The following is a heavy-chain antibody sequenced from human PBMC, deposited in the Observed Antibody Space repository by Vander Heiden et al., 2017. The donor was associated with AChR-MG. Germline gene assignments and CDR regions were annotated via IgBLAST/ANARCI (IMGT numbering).Heavy chain of an antibody. CDR2: ISSNSDYI. D-gene: IGHD4-17*01. Sequence: EVQLVESGGGLVKPGGSLRLSCAASGISFTAYTLNWVRQAPGKGLEWVSSISSNSDYIYYADSVRGRFTISRDNTKNSLFLQMNTLRAEDTAVYYCARTTAVTDGAFDIWGQGTVVTVSS. CDR1: GISFTAYT. CDR3: ARTTAVTDGAFDI. V-gene: IGHV3-21*02. J-gene: IGHJ3*02.